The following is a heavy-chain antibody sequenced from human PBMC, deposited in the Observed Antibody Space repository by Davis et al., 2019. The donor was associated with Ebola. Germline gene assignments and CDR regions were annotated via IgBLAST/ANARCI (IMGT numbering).Heavy chain of an antibody. J-gene: IGHJ3*02. Sequence: ASVKVSCKASGYTFTSYAMHWVRQAPGQRLEWMGWINAGNGNTKYSQKFQGRVTITRDTSASTAYMELSSLRSEDTAVYYCARPGRQQLVQGAFDIWGQGTMVTVSS. V-gene: IGHV1-3*01. CDR3: ARPGRQQLVQGAFDI. CDR2: INAGNGNT. D-gene: IGHD6-13*01. CDR1: GYTFTSYA.